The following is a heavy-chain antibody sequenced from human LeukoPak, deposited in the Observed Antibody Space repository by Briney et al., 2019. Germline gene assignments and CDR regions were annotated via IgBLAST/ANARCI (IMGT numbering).Heavy chain of an antibody. J-gene: IGHJ6*03. CDR3: ARGLGAYDYVWGSYRYTTGGYYYMDV. V-gene: IGHV3-74*01. CDR2: INHDGSST. D-gene: IGHD3-16*02. Sequence: PGGSLRLSCATSGFTFSTFWMHWVRQAPGKGLVWVSRINHDGSSTNYADSVKGRFTISRDNAKNSLYLQMNSLRAEDTAVYYCARGLGAYDYVWGSYRYTTGGYYYMDVWGKGTTVTVSS. CDR1: GFTFSTFW.